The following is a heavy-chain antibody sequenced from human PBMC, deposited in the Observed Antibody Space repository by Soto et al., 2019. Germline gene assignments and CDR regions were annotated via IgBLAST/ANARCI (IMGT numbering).Heavy chain of an antibody. CDR1: GGSISGFY. Sequence: QVQLQESGPGLVKPSETLSLTCTVSGGSISGFYWSWIRQSPGKGLEWIAYISYSGSTNYNPSLKGRVTISVARPRNQFSLRLSAGTAADTAVYYCARAHCAVLRGVIQYDWFDPWGQGTLVTVSS. CDR3: ARAHCAVLRGVIQYDWFDP. D-gene: IGHD3-10*01. J-gene: IGHJ5*02. CDR2: ISYSGST. V-gene: IGHV4-59*01.